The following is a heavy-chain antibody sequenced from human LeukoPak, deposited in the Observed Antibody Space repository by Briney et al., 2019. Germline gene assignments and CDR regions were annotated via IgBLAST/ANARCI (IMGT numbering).Heavy chain of an antibody. CDR2: VYSSGVG. CDR1: GGSITGYY. J-gene: IGHJ4*02. V-gene: IGHV4-4*07. CDR3: AREEFLHEIDSSGYFVY. D-gene: IGHD3-22*01. Sequence: PSETLSLTCTVSGGSITGYYWNWIRQPAGQGLEWLGRVYSSGVGNYNPSLTSRVTMSVDTSKNQFSLKLTSLTAADTAIYYCAREEFLHEIDSSGYFVYWGQGTLVTVSS.